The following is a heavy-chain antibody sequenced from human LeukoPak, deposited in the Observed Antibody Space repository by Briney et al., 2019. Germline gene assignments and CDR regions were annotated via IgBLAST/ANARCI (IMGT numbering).Heavy chain of an antibody. D-gene: IGHD6-13*01. Sequence: PSETLSLTYTVSGGSISSSSYYWGWIRQPPGKGLEWIGSIYYSGSTYYNPSLKSRVTISVDTSKNQFSLKLSSVTAADTAVYYCARQPYSSSEPLDYWGQGTLVTVSS. J-gene: IGHJ4*02. CDR3: ARQPYSSSEPLDY. CDR2: IYYSGST. CDR1: GGSISSSSYY. V-gene: IGHV4-39*01.